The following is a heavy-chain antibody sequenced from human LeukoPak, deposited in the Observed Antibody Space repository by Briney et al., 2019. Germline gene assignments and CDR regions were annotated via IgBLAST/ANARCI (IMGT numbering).Heavy chain of an antibody. Sequence: SQTLSLTCTVSSGSISSGGSPWSWIRQPPEKGLEWIGYIYHSGSTYYNPSLKNRVTISVDGSKNQFSLKLSSVTAADTAVYYCARGGGDYALNYWGQGILVTVSS. D-gene: IGHD4-17*01. CDR2: IYHSGST. CDR3: ARGGGDYALNY. CDR1: SGSISSGGSP. V-gene: IGHV4-30-2*01. J-gene: IGHJ4*02.